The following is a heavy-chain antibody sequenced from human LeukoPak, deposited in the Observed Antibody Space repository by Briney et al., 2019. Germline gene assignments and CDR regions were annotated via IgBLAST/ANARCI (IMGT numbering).Heavy chain of an antibody. D-gene: IGHD2-2*01. Sequence: GGSLRLSCAASGFTFSSYAMSWVRQAPGKGLEWVSAISGSGGSTYYADSVKGRFTISRDNSKNTLYLQMNSLKTEDTAVYYCTTDSKRSSTSCRGYWGQGTLVTVSS. CDR3: TTDSKRSSTSCRGY. CDR2: ISGSGGST. J-gene: IGHJ4*02. CDR1: GFTFSSYA. V-gene: IGHV3-23*01.